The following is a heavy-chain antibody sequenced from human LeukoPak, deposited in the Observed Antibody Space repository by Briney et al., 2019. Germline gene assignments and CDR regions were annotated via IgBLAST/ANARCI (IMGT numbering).Heavy chain of an antibody. J-gene: IGHJ4*02. D-gene: IGHD6-13*01. CDR1: GFTFSSYW. CDR2: IKQDGSEK. CDR3: ARDSGSSWSPFDY. V-gene: IGHV3-7*01. Sequence: GGSLRLSCAASGFTFSSYWMSWVRQAPGKGLEWVANIKQDGSEKYYVDSVKGRFTISRDNAKNSLYLQMNSLRAEDTAVYYCARDSGSSWSPFDYWGQGTLVTVSS.